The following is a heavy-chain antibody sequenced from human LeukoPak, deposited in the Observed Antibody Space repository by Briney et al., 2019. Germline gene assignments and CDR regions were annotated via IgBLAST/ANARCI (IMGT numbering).Heavy chain of an antibody. CDR2: IKEDGSEK. D-gene: IGHD3-10*01. CDR3: ALTPDYYGSGSFDY. Sequence: GGSLRLSCAASGFTFSSYWMSWVRQAPGKGLEWVADIKEDGSEKYYVDSVKGRFTISRDNAKNSLYLQMNSLRVKDTAVYYCALTPDYYGSGSFDYWGQGTLVTVSS. CDR1: GFTFSSYW. V-gene: IGHV3-7*01. J-gene: IGHJ4*02.